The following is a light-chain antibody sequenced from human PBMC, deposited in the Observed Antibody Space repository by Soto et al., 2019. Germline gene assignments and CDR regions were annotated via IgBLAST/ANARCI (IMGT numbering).Light chain of an antibody. CDR3: QQSYSTLLGYT. Sequence: DIQMTQSPSSLSASVGDRVTITCRASQSISSYLNWYQQKPGKAPKLLSYAASSLQSGVPSRFSGSGSGTDFTLTISSLQPEDFATYYCQQSYSTLLGYTFGQGTKLEIK. J-gene: IGKJ2*01. V-gene: IGKV1-39*01. CDR1: QSISSY. CDR2: AAS.